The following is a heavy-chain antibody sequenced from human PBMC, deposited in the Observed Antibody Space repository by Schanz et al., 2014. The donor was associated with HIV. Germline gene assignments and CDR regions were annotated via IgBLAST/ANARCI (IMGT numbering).Heavy chain of an antibody. CDR3: AREKGGTTAWYGTYYFDY. V-gene: IGHV4-34*01. CDR2: INHRGKT. Sequence: QVQLVESGGGLVEPGGSLRLSCEASGFIFNGYYLTWIRQAPGKGLEWIGEINHRGKTNYNPSLKSRVTLSSDMSKNQFSLKRTSVTAADTAVYYCAREKGGTTAWYGTYYFDYWGQGTQVTVSS. J-gene: IGHJ4*02. D-gene: IGHD1-1*01. CDR1: GFIFNGYY.